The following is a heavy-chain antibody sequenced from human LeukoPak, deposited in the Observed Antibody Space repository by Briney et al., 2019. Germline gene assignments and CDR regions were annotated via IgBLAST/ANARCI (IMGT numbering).Heavy chain of an antibody. J-gene: IGHJ6*02. CDR1: GYTFTSYG. CDR2: ISAYNGNT. Sequence: ASVKVSCKASGYTFTSYGISWVRQAPGQGLEWMGWISAYNGNTNYAQKLQGRVTMTTDTSTSTAYMELRGLRSDDTAVYYCAREFRDYYDSSGYHNYYYYGMDVWGQGTTVTVS. CDR3: AREFRDYYDSSGYHNYYYYGMDV. V-gene: IGHV1-18*01. D-gene: IGHD3-22*01.